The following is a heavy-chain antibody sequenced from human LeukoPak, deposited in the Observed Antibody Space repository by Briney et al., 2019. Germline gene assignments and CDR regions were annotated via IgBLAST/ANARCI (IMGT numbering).Heavy chain of an antibody. CDR2: IIPIFGTA. Sequence: SVKVSCKASGGTFSSYAISWVRQAPGQGLEWMGGIIPIFGTANYAQKFQGRVTITADESTSTAYMELSRLRSEDTAVYYCARVPYYGSAYEDYWGQGTLVTVSS. CDR1: GGTFSSYA. V-gene: IGHV1-69*13. J-gene: IGHJ4*02. CDR3: ARVPYYGSAYEDY. D-gene: IGHD3-10*01.